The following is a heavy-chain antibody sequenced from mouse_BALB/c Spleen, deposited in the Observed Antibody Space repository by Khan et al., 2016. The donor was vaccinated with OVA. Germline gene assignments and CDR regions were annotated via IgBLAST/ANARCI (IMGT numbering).Heavy chain of an antibody. J-gene: IGHJ4*01. CDR3: ARPPYFSYVLVY. CDR1: GYTFTNSG. D-gene: IGHD2-10*01. V-gene: IGHV9-3-1*01. Sequence: QLLETGPELKKPGETVKISCKASGYTFTNSGMNWVKQAPGKGLKWMGWINTYTGEPTYADDFKGRFAFSLETSASTPYLQINNLKSEDTATYFCARPPYFSYVLVYWGQGTSVTVSS. CDR2: INTYTGEP.